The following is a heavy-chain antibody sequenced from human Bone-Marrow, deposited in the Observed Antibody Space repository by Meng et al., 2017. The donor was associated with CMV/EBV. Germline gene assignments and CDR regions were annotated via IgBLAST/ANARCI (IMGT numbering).Heavy chain of an antibody. CDR2: IYYSGST. CDR3: ARGAYDFWSGYRYYGMDV. D-gene: IGHD3-3*01. V-gene: IGHV4-59*01. J-gene: IGHJ6*02. CDR1: GGSISSYY. Sequence: SEPLSLICTVSGGSISSYYWSWIRQPPGKGLEWIGYIYYSGSTNYNPSLKSRVTISVDTSKNQFSLKLSSVTAADTAVYYCARGAYDFWSGYRYYGMDVWGQGTTVTVSS.